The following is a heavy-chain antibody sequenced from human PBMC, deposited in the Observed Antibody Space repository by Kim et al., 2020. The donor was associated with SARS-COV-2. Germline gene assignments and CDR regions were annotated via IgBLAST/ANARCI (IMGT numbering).Heavy chain of an antibody. V-gene: IGHV3-23*01. J-gene: IGHJ4*02. Sequence: GGSLRLSCAASGFTFSSYGMRWVRQAPGKGPEWVALVSGSGGSTYYADSVKGRFAISRDNSKKTLYLQMNSLRAEDTALYYCAKGGSNHWSFFDYWGQGTLVTVSS. CDR1: GFTFSSYG. CDR2: VSGSGGST. CDR3: AKGGSNHWSFFDY. D-gene: IGHD2-8*02.